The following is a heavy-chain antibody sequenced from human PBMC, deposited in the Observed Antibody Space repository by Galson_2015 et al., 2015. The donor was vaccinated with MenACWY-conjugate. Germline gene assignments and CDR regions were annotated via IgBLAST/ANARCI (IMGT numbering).Heavy chain of an antibody. CDR3: ARDNNWSVDS. D-gene: IGHD1-1*01. V-gene: IGHV3-74*01. CDR2: IKADGSFS. CDR1: GFTFNNYW. Sequence: SLRLSCAASGFTFNNYWMHWVRQPPGRGLEWISYIKADGSFSNYADSVKGRFTISTDNAKNMVYLQMDGLGDEDTAVYFCARDNNWSVDSSGQGTLVTVSS. J-gene: IGHJ4*02.